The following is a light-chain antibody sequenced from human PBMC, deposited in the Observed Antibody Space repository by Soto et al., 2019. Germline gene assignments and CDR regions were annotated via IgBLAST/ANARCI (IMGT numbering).Light chain of an antibody. J-gene: IGKJ2*01. Sequence: EIVLTQSPGTLSLSPGERATLSCRASQSVSSSYLAWYQQKPGQAPRLLIYGASSRATGIPDRFSGSGSGTDFTLTISRLEPEDFAVYYCHSYTFGQGTKVDIK. CDR3: HSYT. V-gene: IGKV3-20*01. CDR2: GAS. CDR1: QSVSSSY.